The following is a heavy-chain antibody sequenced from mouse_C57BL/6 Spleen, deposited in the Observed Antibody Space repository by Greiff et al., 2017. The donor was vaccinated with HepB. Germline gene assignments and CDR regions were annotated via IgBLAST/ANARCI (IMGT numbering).Heavy chain of an antibody. J-gene: IGHJ4*01. Sequence: QVQLQQSGAELARPGASVKLSCKASGYTFTSYGISWVKQRTGQGLEWIGEIYPRSGNTYYNEKFKGKATLTADKSSSTAYMELRSLTSEDSAVYFCASPYYGSSRSYAMDYWGQGTSVTVSS. CDR2: IYPRSGNT. D-gene: IGHD1-1*01. CDR3: ASPYYGSSRSYAMDY. CDR1: GYTFTSYG. V-gene: IGHV1-81*01.